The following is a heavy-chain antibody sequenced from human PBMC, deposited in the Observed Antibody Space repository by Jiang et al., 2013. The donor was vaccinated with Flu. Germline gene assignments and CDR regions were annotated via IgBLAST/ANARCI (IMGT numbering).Heavy chain of an antibody. Sequence: HWVRQAPGKGLEWVAVIWYDGSNKYYADSVKGRFTISRDNSKNTLYLQMNSLRAEDTAVYYCARVPGGATETILDYWGQGTLVTVSS. D-gene: IGHD1-26*01. J-gene: IGHJ4*02. CDR3: ARVPGGATETILDY. V-gene: IGHV3-33*01. CDR2: IWYDGSNK.